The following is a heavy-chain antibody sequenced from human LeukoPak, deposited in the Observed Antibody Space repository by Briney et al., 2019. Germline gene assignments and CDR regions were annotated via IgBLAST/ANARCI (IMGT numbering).Heavy chain of an antibody. CDR1: GFTFSSYA. CDR3: AKSLYCSSTSCYAVLTAIDY. Sequence: PGGSLRLSCAASGFTFSSYAMSWVRQAPGKGLEWVSAISGSGDSTYYADSVKGRFTISRDNSKNTLYLQMNSLRAEDTAVYYCAKSLYCSSTSCYAVLTAIDYWGQGTLVTVSS. J-gene: IGHJ4*02. D-gene: IGHD2-2*01. V-gene: IGHV3-23*01. CDR2: ISGSGDST.